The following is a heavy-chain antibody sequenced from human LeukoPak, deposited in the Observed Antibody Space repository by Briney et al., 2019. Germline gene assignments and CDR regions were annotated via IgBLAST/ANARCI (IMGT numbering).Heavy chain of an antibody. CDR1: GFTFSSYS. V-gene: IGHV3-21*01. Sequence: GGSLRLSCAASGFTFSSYSMNWVRQAPGNGLEWVSSISSSSSYIYYADSVKGRFTISRDNAKNSLYLQMNSLRAEDTAVYYCARENTYYYGSGSPAPLDYWGQGTLVTVSS. J-gene: IGHJ4*02. CDR3: ARENTYYYGSGSPAPLDY. D-gene: IGHD3-10*01. CDR2: ISSSSSYI.